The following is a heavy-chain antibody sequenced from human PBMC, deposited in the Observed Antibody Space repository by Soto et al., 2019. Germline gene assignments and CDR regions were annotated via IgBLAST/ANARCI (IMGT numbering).Heavy chain of an antibody. J-gene: IGHJ4*02. Sequence: HPGGSLRLSCAASGFTFSSYAMSWVRQAPGKGLEWVSAISGSGGSTYYADSVKGRFTISRDNSKNTLYLQMNSLRAEDTAVYYCAKDVPQDIVLMVYALLDYWGQGTLVTVSS. CDR3: AKDVPQDIVLMVYALLDY. D-gene: IGHD2-8*01. V-gene: IGHV3-23*01. CDR2: ISGSGGST. CDR1: GFTFSSYA.